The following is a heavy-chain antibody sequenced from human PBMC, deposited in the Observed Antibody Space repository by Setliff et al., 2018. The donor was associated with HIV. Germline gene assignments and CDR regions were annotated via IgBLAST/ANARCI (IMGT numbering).Heavy chain of an antibody. CDR2: IDTDNGYR. Sequence: ASVKVSCKASGYTFSEYANHWVRQAPGQRLEWMGRIDTDNGYRRYSPKLQGRVTITKDTSANTAYMELRGLRSEDTAVYYCARWCAAAGCYPAIYHFDSWGQGTLVTVSS. CDR3: ARWCAAAGCYPAIYHFDS. V-gene: IGHV1-3*04. CDR1: GYTFSEYA. J-gene: IGHJ4*02. D-gene: IGHD2-2*01.